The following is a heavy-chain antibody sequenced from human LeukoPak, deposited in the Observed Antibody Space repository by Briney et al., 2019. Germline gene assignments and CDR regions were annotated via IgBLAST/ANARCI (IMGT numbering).Heavy chain of an antibody. J-gene: IGHJ4*02. D-gene: IGHD3-22*01. Sequence: RASVKVSCKASGYTFTSYGISWVRQAPGQGLEWMGWISAYNGNTNYAQKLQGRVTMTTDTSTSTAYMELRSLRSDDTAVYYCARDLGRAYYYDSSGSHYWGQGTLVTVSS. CDR2: ISAYNGNT. CDR3: ARDLGRAYYYDSSGSHY. CDR1: GYTFTSYG. V-gene: IGHV1-18*01.